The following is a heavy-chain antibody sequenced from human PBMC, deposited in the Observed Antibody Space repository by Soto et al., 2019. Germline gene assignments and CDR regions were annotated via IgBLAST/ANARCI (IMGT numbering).Heavy chain of an antibody. V-gene: IGHV3-30*03. Sequence: PGGALRLSCAASGFTFRTYAMHWVRQAPGKGLEWVALISYDGSNTFYADSVEGRFTISRDNSKNTLYLQMNSVRAEDTAAYDCPRASVRGFQSGMEVWGQETTVNVSS. D-gene: IGHD1-26*01. CDR3: PRASVRGFQSGMEV. CDR2: ISYDGSNT. J-gene: IGHJ6*02. CDR1: GFTFRTYA.